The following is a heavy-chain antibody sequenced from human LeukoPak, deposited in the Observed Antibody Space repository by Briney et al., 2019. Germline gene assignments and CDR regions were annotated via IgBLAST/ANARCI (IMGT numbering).Heavy chain of an antibody. CDR2: IYYSGST. V-gene: IGHV4-31*03. Sequence: PSETLSLTCPVSGGSISSDGYYWSWIRQHPGKGLEWIGYIYYSGSTYYNPSLKSRVTISVDTSKNQFSLKLSSVTAADTAVYYCARGGVVVVAALNWFDPWGQGTLVTVSS. D-gene: IGHD2-15*01. J-gene: IGHJ5*02. CDR1: GGSISSDGYY. CDR3: ARGGVVVVAALNWFDP.